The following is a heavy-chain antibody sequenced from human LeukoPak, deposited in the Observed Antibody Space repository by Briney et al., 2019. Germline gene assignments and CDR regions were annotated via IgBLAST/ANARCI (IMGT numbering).Heavy chain of an antibody. CDR3: ASLTKGDY. D-gene: IGHD1-1*01. CDR1: GGSISSSSYY. J-gene: IGHJ4*02. Sequence: SETLSLTCSVSGGSISSSSYYWGWIRQPPGKGLEWIGSLYYSGSTYYNPPLKSRVTISVDTSKNQFSLKLSSVTAADTAVYYCASLTKGDYWGQGTLVTVSS. CDR2: LYYSGST. V-gene: IGHV4-39*01.